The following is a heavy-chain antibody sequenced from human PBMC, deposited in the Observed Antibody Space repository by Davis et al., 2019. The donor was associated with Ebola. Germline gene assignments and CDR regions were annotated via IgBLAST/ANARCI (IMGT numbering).Heavy chain of an antibody. J-gene: IGHJ5*02. CDR3: ARDLRMAATINWFDP. D-gene: IGHD6-13*01. V-gene: IGHV4-59*01. Sequence: SETLSLTCPVPGGSIRSTYWSWIRQPPGKGLEWIGYNYYSGGTNYNPSLESRVTISIDTSKTKFSLNLNSVTAADTAGYHCARDLRMAATINWFDPWGQGTLVTVSS. CDR1: GGSIRSTY. CDR2: NYYSGGT.